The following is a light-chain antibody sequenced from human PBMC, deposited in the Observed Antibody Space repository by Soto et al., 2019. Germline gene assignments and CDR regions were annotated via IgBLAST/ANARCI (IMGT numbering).Light chain of an antibody. CDR1: QDISNY. V-gene: IGKV1-33*01. Sequence: DIQMNQSPSSLSASVGDRVTITCQASQDISNYLNWYQQKPGKAPKLLIYDASNLETGVPSRFSGSESGTDFSFTISSLQPEDIATYYCEQYDNLLTIGGVKKVESK. CDR2: DAS. CDR3: EQYDNLLT. J-gene: IGKJ4*01.